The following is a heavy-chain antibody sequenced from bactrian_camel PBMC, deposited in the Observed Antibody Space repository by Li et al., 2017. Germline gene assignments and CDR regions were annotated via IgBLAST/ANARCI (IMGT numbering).Heavy chain of an antibody. V-gene: IGHV3-3*01. D-gene: IGHD4*01. CDR3: AAELWTVTTMSHPLKILGVCVYNS. CDR1: GLTFNRYT. J-gene: IGHJ6*01. CDR2: IEYNSGAT. Sequence: HVQLVESGGGSVQAGGALTLSCVASGLTFNRYTMGWFRQAPGGEREGIAAIEYNSGATFIRPSVRGRFSISQDNAKNTVILQMNNLKPGDSAMYYCAAELWTVTTMSHPLKILGVCVYNSWGQGTQVTV.